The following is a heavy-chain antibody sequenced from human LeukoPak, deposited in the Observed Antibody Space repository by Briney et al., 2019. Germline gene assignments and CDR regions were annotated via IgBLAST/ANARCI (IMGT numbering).Heavy chain of an antibody. V-gene: IGHV4-34*01. CDR3: VGELVPAAIPSGYYYYGMDV. CDR1: GGSFSGYY. Sequence: SETLSLTCAVYGGSFSGYYWSWIRQPPGKGLEWIGEINHSGSTNYNPSLKSRVTISVDTSKNQFSLKLSSVTAADTAVYYCVGELVPAAIPSGYYYYGMDVWGQGTTVTVSS. J-gene: IGHJ6*02. CDR2: INHSGST. D-gene: IGHD2-2*01.